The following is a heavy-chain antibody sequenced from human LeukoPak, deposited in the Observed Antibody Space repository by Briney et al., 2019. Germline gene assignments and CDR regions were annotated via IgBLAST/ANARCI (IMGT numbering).Heavy chain of an antibody. Sequence: ASVTVSCKASGYTFTGYYMHWVRQAPGQGLEWMGWINPNSGGTNYAQKFQGRVTMTRDTSISTAYMELSRLRSDDTAVYYCARHPPYDSSGYYGVLDYWGQGTLVTVSS. CDR2: INPNSGGT. J-gene: IGHJ4*02. V-gene: IGHV1-2*02. D-gene: IGHD3-22*01. CDR1: GYTFTGYY. CDR3: ARHPPYDSSGYYGVLDY.